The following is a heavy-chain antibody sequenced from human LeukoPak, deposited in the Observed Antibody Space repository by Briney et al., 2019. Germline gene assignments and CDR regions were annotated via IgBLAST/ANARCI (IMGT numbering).Heavy chain of an antibody. Sequence: EASVKVSCKASGYTFTSYDINWVRQATGQGLEWMGWMNPNSGNTGYAQKFQGRVTITRNTSTSTAYMELSSLRSEDTAVYYCARGRYYDFWSGYGSPWGQGTLVTVSS. CDR1: GYTFTSYD. V-gene: IGHV1-8*03. CDR3: ARGRYYDFWSGYGSP. D-gene: IGHD3-3*01. CDR2: MNPNSGNT. J-gene: IGHJ5*02.